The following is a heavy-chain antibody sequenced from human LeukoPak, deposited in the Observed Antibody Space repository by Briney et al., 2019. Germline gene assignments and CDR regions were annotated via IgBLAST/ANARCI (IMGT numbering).Heavy chain of an antibody. CDR1: GGTFSSYA. CDR2: IIPIFGIT. V-gene: IGHV1-69*05. Sequence: SVKVSCKASGGTFSSYAISWVRQAPGQGLEWMGRIIPIFGITNYAQKFQGRVTITTDESTTTAYVEVTSLRSEDTAVYYCARDQDYGAYGLDYWGQGTLVTVSS. D-gene: IGHD4/OR15-4a*01. CDR3: ARDQDYGAYGLDY. J-gene: IGHJ4*02.